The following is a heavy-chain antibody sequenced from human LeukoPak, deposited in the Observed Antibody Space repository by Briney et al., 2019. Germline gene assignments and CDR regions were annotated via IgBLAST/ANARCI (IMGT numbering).Heavy chain of an antibody. J-gene: IGHJ3*02. CDR2: IYHREST. Sequence: SQTLTLTCAVSSGSISSGGYSWSWIRQPPGKGLEWIGYIYHRESTYYNPSLKSRVTISVDRSKNQFSLKLSSVTAADTAVYYCARSAAGTGAFDIWGQGTMVTVSS. CDR3: ARSAAGTGAFDI. CDR1: SGSISSGGYS. V-gene: IGHV4-30-2*01. D-gene: IGHD6-13*01.